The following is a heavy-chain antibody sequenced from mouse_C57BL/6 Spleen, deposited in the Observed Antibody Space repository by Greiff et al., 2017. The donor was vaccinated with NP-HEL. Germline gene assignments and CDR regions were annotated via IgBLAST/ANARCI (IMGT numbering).Heavy chain of an antibody. CDR3: ASYYDYGEGYAMDY. CDR1: GYTFTSYW. Sequence: QVQLQQSGAELVRPGSSVKLSCKASGYTFTSYWMDWVKQRPGQGLEWIGNIYPSDSETHYNQKFKDKATLTVDKSSSTAYMQLSSLTSEDSAVSYCASYYDYGEGYAMDYWGQGTSVTVSS. CDR2: IYPSDSET. J-gene: IGHJ4*01. D-gene: IGHD2-4*01. V-gene: IGHV1-61*01.